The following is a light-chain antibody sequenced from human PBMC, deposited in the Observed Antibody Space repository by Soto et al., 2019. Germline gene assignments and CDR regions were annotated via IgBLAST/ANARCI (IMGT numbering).Light chain of an antibody. V-gene: IGLV2-18*02. CDR2: DVS. Sequence: QSALTQPPSVSGSPGQSVTISCTGTSSDVGAYDRVSWYQQPPGTAPRVIIYDVSNRPPGVPDRFSGSKSGNTASLTISGPLPEDEAEYYCSSVTTWTTLVFGGGTKLTV. CDR1: SSDVGAYDR. J-gene: IGLJ2*01. CDR3: SSVTTWTTLV.